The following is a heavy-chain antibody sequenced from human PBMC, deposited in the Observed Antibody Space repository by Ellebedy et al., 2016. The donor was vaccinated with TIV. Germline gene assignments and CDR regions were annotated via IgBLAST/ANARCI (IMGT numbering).Heavy chain of an antibody. CDR3: ARVPGIAAAGSF. CDR2: ISYDGSNK. V-gene: IGHV3-30-3*01. CDR1: GFTFSSYA. J-gene: IGHJ4*02. D-gene: IGHD6-13*01. Sequence: GESLKISXAASGFTFSSYAMHWVRQAPGKGLEWVAVISYDGSNKYYADSVKGRFTISRDNSKNTLYLQMNSLRAEDTAVYYCARVPGIAAAGSFWGQGTLVTVSS.